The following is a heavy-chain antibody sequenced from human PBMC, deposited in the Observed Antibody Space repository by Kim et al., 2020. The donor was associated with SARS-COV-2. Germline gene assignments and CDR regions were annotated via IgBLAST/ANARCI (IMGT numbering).Heavy chain of an antibody. D-gene: IGHD6-13*01. V-gene: IGHV3-7*03. J-gene: IGHJ4*02. CDR2: IKEDGRVK. CDR1: GFTFSTYW. Sequence: GGSLRLSCAASGFTFSTYWMSWIRQAPGKGLEWVANIKEDGRVKQYVASVKGRFTISRDNAKNSLYLQLNSLRADDTAVYYCARDGILSYTSSWDYWGQGSLFTVSS. CDR3: ARDGILSYTSSWDY.